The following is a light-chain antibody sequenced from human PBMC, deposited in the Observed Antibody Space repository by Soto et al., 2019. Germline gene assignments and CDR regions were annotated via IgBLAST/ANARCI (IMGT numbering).Light chain of an antibody. CDR3: QHSFTTPWT. CDR1: QNIARY. J-gene: IGKJ1*01. Sequence: DIQMTQSPSSLSASVGDRVTITCRASQNIARYLSWYQQKPRKAPQLLISAASSLQSGVPSRFSGSGSGTDFTLTISSLQPEDFSTYYCQHSFTTPWTFGQGTKVEIK. V-gene: IGKV1-39*01. CDR2: AAS.